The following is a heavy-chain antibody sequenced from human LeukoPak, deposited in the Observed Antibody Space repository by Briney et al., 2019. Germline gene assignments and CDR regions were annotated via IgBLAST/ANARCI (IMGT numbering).Heavy chain of an antibody. Sequence: ASVKVSCKASGYTFTSYGISWVRQAPGQGLEWMGWISAYNGNTNYAQKLQGRVTMTTDTSTSTAYMELRSLRSDDTAVYYCALYCSGGSCYSDGASWGQGTLVTVPS. D-gene: IGHD2-15*01. CDR2: ISAYNGNT. J-gene: IGHJ5*02. CDR1: GYTFTSYG. V-gene: IGHV1-18*01. CDR3: ALYCSGGSCYSDGAS.